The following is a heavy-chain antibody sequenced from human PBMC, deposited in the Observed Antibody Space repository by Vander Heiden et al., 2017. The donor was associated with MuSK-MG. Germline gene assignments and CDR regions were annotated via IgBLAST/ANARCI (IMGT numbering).Heavy chain of an antibody. Sequence: TSYWMGWVRQMPGKGLEWMGIIYPGDSDTRYSPSFQGQVTISADKSISTAYLQWSSLKASDTAMYYCARHMQTGNYYYYMDVWGKGTTVTVSS. CDR2: IYPGDSDT. V-gene: IGHV5-51*01. CDR3: ARHMQTGNYYYYMDV. D-gene: IGHD7-27*01. CDR1: TSYW. J-gene: IGHJ6*03.